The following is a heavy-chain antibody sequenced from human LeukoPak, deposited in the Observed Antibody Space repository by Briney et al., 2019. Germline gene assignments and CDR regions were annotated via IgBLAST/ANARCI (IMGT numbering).Heavy chain of an antibody. Sequence: ASVKVSCKASGYTLTSYYMHWVRQAPGQGLEWMGIINPSGGSTSYAQKFQGRVTMTRDMSTSTDYMELSSLRSEDTAVYYCARDNSVEDTAWWFDPWGQGTLVTVSS. J-gene: IGHJ5*02. CDR1: GYTLTSYY. V-gene: IGHV1-46*01. D-gene: IGHD4-23*01. CDR2: INPSGGST. CDR3: ARDNSVEDTAWWFDP.